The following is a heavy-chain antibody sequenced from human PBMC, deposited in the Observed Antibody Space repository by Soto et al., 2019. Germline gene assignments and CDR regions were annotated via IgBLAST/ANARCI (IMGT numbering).Heavy chain of an antibody. CDR2: ISGGGETT. Sequence: EVQLLESGGGLVQPGGSLRLSFAASGFTFSSYAMWWVRQAPGKGLECVSAISGGGETTYYADSVKGRYTISRDNSNNTLYLQNNSLRAEESDESSCAYNSGSGSYYFDYWGQGTLVTVSS. CDR1: GFTFSSYA. CDR3: AYNSGSGSYYFDY. V-gene: IGHV3-23*01. D-gene: IGHD3-10*01. J-gene: IGHJ4*01.